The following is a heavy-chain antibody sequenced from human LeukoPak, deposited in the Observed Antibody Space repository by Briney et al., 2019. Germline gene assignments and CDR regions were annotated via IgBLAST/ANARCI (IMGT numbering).Heavy chain of an antibody. Sequence: PSETLSLTCAVYGGSFSGYYWSWIRQHPGKGLEWIGYIYYSGSTHYNPSLKSRVTISVDTSKNQFSLKMSSVTAADTAVYYCARDNLGGFDIWGQGTMVTVSS. CDR2: IYYSGST. CDR3: ARDNLGGFDI. V-gene: IGHV4-31*11. D-gene: IGHD3-16*01. J-gene: IGHJ3*02. CDR1: GGSFSGYY.